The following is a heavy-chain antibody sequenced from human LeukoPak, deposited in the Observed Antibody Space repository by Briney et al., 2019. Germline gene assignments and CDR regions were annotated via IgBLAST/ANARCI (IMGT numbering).Heavy chain of an antibody. D-gene: IGHD4-17*01. CDR3: GKDPNGDYVGAFDM. V-gene: IGHV3-23*01. J-gene: IGHJ3*02. CDR1: GFTFSNYA. Sequence: PGGSLRLSCAASGFTFSNYAMNWVRQAPGKGLEWVSAISGSGGSSYYADSVKGRFTISRDNSKNTLFLQVNSLRAEDTAVYYCGKDPNGDYVGAFDMWGQGTMVTVSP. CDR2: ISGSGGSS.